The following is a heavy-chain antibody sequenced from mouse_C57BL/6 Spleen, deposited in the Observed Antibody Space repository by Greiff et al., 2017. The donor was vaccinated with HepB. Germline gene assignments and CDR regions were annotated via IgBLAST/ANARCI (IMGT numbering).Heavy chain of an antibody. Sequence: ESGPGLVKPSQSLSLTCSVTGYSITSGYYWNWIRQFPGNKLEWMGYISYDGSNNYNPSLKNRISITRDTSKNQFFLKLNSVTTEDTATYYCARDRVYYGNYEYYFDYWGQGTTLTVSS. V-gene: IGHV3-6*01. D-gene: IGHD2-1*01. CDR1: GYSITSGYY. J-gene: IGHJ2*01. CDR2: ISYDGSN. CDR3: ARDRVYYGNYEYYFDY.